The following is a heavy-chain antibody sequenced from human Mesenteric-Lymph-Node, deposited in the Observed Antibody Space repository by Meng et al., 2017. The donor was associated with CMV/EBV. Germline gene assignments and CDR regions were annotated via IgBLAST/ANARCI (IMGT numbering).Heavy chain of an antibody. Sequence: GDSVSSNSAAWNWIRQSPSRGLEWLGRTYYRSKWYIDYAVSVKSRITINPDTSKNQFSLQLNSVTPEDTAVYYCLRDTAVVKGAFDYWGQGTLVTVSS. CDR2: TYYRSKWYI. J-gene: IGHJ4*02. V-gene: IGHV6-1*01. CDR1: GDSVSSNSAA. D-gene: IGHD5-18*01. CDR3: LRDTAVVKGAFDY.